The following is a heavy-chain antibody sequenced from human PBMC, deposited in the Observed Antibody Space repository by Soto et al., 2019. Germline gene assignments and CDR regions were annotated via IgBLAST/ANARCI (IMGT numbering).Heavy chain of an antibody. CDR3: AGGGSGGGGNWFDP. J-gene: IGHJ5*02. D-gene: IGHD3-10*01. CDR1: GYSFTSYD. V-gene: IGHV1-8*01. Sequence: QVQLVQSGAEVKKPGASVKVSCKASGYSFTSYDINWVRQATGQGLEWMGWMNPNSGNTAYAQKFQGRVTMTRNTPQSTAYRGADSLRSGDTGGFFLAGGGSGGGGNWFDPWGQGTLVTVSS. CDR2: MNPNSGNT.